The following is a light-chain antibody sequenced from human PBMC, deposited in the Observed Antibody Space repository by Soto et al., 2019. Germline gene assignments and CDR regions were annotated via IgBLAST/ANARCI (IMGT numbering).Light chain of an antibody. CDR3: QQYGSSRALT. Sequence: DIVLTQSPGTLSLSPGERATLSCRASRGVSKNYFAWFQQKPGQAPRLLIYGASSRAGGTPDRFSGSGSGTDFTLTISRLEPEDSAVYYCQQYGSSRALTFGGGTKVEIK. CDR2: GAS. CDR1: RGVSKNY. J-gene: IGKJ4*01. V-gene: IGKV3-20*01.